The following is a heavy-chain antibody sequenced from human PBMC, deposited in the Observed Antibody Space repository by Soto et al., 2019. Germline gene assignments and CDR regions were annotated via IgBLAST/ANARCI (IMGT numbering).Heavy chain of an antibody. J-gene: IGHJ4*02. Sequence: EVQLLESGGGLVQPGGSLRLSCAASGFTFSSYAMSWVRQAPGKGLEWVSYISSSSSYTNYADSVKGRFTISRDNAKNSLYLQMNSLRAEDTAVYYCARFSVLGVVRGPGFDYWGQGTLVTVSS. CDR2: ISSSSSYT. V-gene: IGHV3-48*04. CDR3: ARFSVLGVVRGPGFDY. CDR1: GFTFSSYA. D-gene: IGHD3-3*01.